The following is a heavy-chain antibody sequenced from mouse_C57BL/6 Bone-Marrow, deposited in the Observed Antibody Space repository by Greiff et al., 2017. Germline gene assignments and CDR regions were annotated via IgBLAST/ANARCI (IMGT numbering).Heavy chain of an antibody. J-gene: IGHJ4*01. Sequence: EVKVVESGGGLVQPGGSLKLSCAASGFTFSDYYMYWVRQTPEKRLEWVAYISNGGGSTYYPDTVKGRFTISRDNAKNTLYLQMSRLKSEDTAMYYCARQGGIYYYAMDYWGQGTSVTVSS. CDR3: ARQGGIYYYAMDY. CDR1: GFTFSDYY. D-gene: IGHD1-1*02. V-gene: IGHV5-12*01. CDR2: ISNGGGST.